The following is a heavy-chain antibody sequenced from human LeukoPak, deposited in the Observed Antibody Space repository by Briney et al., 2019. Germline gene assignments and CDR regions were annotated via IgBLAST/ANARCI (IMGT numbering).Heavy chain of an antibody. D-gene: IGHD3-22*01. CDR1: GGSFSSYY. J-gene: IGHJ4*02. V-gene: IGHV4-34*01. CDR3: ASLSPQVDDSSGYELDY. CDR2: INHSGST. Sequence: PSETMSLTCAVYGGSFSSYYWSWIRRPPGQGLEWIGEINHSGSTNYNPSLKSRVTISVDTSKNQFSLKLSSVTAADTAVYYCASLSPQVDDSSGYELDYWGQGTLVTVSS.